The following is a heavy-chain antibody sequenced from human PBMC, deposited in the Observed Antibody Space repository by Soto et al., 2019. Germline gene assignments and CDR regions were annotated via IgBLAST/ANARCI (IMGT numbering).Heavy chain of an antibody. CDR1: GYTFTSYG. V-gene: IGHV1-18*01. D-gene: IGHD2-15*01. CDR3: ARSYCSGGSCHGYYFDY. CDR2: ISAYNGNT. Sequence: EASVKVSCKASGYTFTSYGISWVRQAPGQGLEWMGWISAYNGNTNYAQKLQGRVTMTTDTSTSTAYMELRSLRSDDTAVYYCARSYCSGGSCHGYYFDYWGQGTLVTVSS. J-gene: IGHJ4*02.